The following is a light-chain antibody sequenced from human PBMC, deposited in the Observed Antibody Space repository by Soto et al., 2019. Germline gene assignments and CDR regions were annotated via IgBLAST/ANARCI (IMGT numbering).Light chain of an antibody. V-gene: IGKV1-39*01. CDR1: QSISSY. CDR3: QQSYSTRYT. CDR2: AAS. Sequence: DIQMTQSPSSLSASVGDRVTITCRASQSISSYLNWYQQKPGKAPNLLIYAASSLQSGVPSRFSGSVSGTDFTLTISSLQPEDFATYYCQQSYSTRYTFGQGTKLEIK. J-gene: IGKJ2*01.